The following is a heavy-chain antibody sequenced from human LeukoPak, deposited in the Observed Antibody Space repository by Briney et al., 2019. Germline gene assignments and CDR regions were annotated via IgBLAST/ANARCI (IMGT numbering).Heavy chain of an antibody. CDR2: IYYSGST. Sequence: PSETLSLTCTVSGGSISSYYWSWIRQPPGKGLEWIGYIYYSGSTNYNPSLKSRVTISVDTSKNQFSLKLSSVTAADTAVYYCACTNSSGWYGDNWFDPWGQGTLVTVSS. D-gene: IGHD6-19*01. CDR3: ACTNSSGWYGDNWFDP. CDR1: GGSISSYY. V-gene: IGHV4-59*01. J-gene: IGHJ5*02.